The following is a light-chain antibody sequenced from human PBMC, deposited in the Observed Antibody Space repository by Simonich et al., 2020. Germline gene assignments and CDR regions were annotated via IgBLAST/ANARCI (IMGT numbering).Light chain of an antibody. V-gene: IGKV1-5*03. CDR3: QQYNSYSPT. Sequence: DIQMTQSPSTLSAYVGDRVTITCRAIQSISSWLAWYQQKPGKAPKLLIYKASSLESGVPSRFSGSGSGTEFTLTISSLQPDDFATYYCQQYNSYSPTFGGGTKVEIK. CDR1: QSISSW. CDR2: KAS. J-gene: IGKJ4*01.